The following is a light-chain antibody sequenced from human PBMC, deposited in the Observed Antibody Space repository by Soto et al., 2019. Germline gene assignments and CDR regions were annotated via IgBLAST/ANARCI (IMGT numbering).Light chain of an antibody. J-gene: IGKJ1*01. CDR1: QSVTSNY. Sequence: EVVLTQSPGTVSLSPGERATLSCRASQSVTSNYLAWYQQKPGQAPRLLIYAASSRATGIPDRFSGSGSGTDFTLSISRLEPEDFAVYYCQQYGSSVTRTFGQGTKVEIK. V-gene: IGKV3-20*01. CDR3: QQYGSSVTRT. CDR2: AAS.